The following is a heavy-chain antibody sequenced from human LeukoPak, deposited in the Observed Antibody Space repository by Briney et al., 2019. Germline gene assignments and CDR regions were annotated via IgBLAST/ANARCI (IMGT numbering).Heavy chain of an antibody. CDR2: ISWNSGSI. V-gene: IGHV3-9*01. J-gene: IGHJ4*02. CDR3: ARDSITMTVVVGDLDY. Sequence: GGSLRLSCAASGFTFDDYAMHWVRQAPGKGLEWVSGISWNSGSIGYADSVKGRFTISRDNAKNSLYLQMNSLRAEDTAVYYCARDSITMTVVVGDLDYWGQGTLVTVSS. CDR1: GFTFDDYA. D-gene: IGHD3-22*01.